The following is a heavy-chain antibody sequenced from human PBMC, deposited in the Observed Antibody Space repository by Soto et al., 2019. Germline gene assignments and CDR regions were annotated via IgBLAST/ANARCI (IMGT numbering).Heavy chain of an antibody. J-gene: IGHJ6*02. Sequence: PGGSLRLSCTASGFTFSGYGMHWVRQAPGKGLEWVAVIWYDGSNKYYADSVKGRFTISRDNSKNTLYLQMNSLRAEDTAVYYCAXDDYSNYGTPSYYGMDVWGQGTTVTVSS. V-gene: IGHV3-33*01. D-gene: IGHD4-4*01. CDR3: AXDDYSNYGTPSYYGMDV. CDR2: IWYDGSNK. CDR1: GFTFSGYG.